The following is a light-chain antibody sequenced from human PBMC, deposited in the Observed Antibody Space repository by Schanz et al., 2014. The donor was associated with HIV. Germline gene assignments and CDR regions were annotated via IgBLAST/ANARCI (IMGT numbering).Light chain of an antibody. CDR3: QSYDSGLSGIL. V-gene: IGLV1-44*01. Sequence: QSVLTQPPSASGTPGQRVTISCSGSSSNIGRNTVNWYQQLPGTAPKLLIYSNNQRPSGVPDRFSGSKSGTSASLAITGLQAEDEADYYCQSYDSGLSGILFGGGTKVTVL. J-gene: IGLJ2*01. CDR2: SNN. CDR1: SSNIGRNT.